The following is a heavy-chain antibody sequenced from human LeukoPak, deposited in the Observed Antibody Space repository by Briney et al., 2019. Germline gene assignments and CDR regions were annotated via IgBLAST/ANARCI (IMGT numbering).Heavy chain of an antibody. V-gene: IGHV3-30*18. J-gene: IGHJ4*02. CDR3: AKDLCSSTSCFNFDY. Sequence: GGSLRLSCAASGFTFSSYGMHWVRQAPGKGLEWVAVISYDGSNKYYADSVKGRFTISRDNSKNTLYLQMNSLRAEDTAVYYCAKDLCSSTSCFNFDYWGQGTLVTVSS. CDR1: GFTFSSYG. D-gene: IGHD2-2*01. CDR2: ISYDGSNK.